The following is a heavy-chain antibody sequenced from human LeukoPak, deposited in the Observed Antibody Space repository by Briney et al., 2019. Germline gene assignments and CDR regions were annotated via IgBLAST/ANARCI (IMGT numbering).Heavy chain of an antibody. CDR2: INPNSGGT. Sequence: GSSVKVSCKASGGTFTGYYMHWVRQAPGQGLEWMGWINPNSGGTNYAQKFQGRVTMTRDTSISTAYMELSRLRSDDTAVYYCAVGYCSSTSCPRGAYYYYGMDVWGQGTTVTVSS. D-gene: IGHD2-2*01. CDR1: GGTFTGYY. J-gene: IGHJ6*02. V-gene: IGHV1-2*02. CDR3: AVGYCSSTSCPRGAYYYYGMDV.